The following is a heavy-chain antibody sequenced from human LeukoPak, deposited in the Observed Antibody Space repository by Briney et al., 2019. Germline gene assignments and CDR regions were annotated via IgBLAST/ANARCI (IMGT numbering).Heavy chain of an antibody. Sequence: SETLSLTCTVSGGSISSYYWNWIRQSPGKGLEWIGYIYYSGTTNYNPSLKGRVTISVDTSKNQFSLKLSSVTAADTAVYYCARRGFLDYWGQGTLVTVSS. J-gene: IGHJ4*02. V-gene: IGHV4-59*08. CDR1: GGSISSYY. D-gene: IGHD3-22*01. CDR3: ARRGFLDY. CDR2: IYYSGTT.